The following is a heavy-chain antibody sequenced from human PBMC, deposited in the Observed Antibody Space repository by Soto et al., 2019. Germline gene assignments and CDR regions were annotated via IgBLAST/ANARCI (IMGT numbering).Heavy chain of an antibody. CDR1: GGSFSGYY. CDR3: ARTYSSSWSPFDY. D-gene: IGHD6-13*01. CDR2: INQSGGT. V-gene: IGHV4-34*01. Sequence: SETLSLTCAVYGGSFSGYYWSLIRQPPGKGLEWIGEINQSGGTNYNPSLKSRVTISVDTSKNQFSLKLSSVTAADTAVYYCARTYSSSWSPFDYRGQGTLVTVSS. J-gene: IGHJ4*02.